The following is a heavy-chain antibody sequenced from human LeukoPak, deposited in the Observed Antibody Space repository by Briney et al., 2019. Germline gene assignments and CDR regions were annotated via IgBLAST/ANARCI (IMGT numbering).Heavy chain of an antibody. CDR1: GFTFNSAA. Sequence: GGSLRLSCAASGFTFNSAAMTWVRQAPGGGLEWVSTITGSDDKTYCADSVKGRFTISRDYSKNTLHLQMKSLRVEDTAMYCCARGPQLGSGYHPDCWGQGTLVTVSS. CDR2: ITGSDDKT. V-gene: IGHV3-23*01. D-gene: IGHD5-12*01. J-gene: IGHJ4*02. CDR3: ARGPQLGSGYHPDC.